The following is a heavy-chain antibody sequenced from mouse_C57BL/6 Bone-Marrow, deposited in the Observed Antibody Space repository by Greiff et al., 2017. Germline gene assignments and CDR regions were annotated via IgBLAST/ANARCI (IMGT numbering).Heavy chain of an antibody. Sequence: VQLQESGAELARPGASVKLSCKASGYTFTSYGISWVKQRTGQGLEWIGEIYPRSGNTYYNEKFKGKATLTADKSSSTAYMELRILTSEDSAVYCCARPHYYGSSYVHVDVWGTGTTVTVSS. D-gene: IGHD1-1*01. CDR1: GYTFTSYG. V-gene: IGHV1-81*01. CDR3: ARPHYYGSSYVHVDV. J-gene: IGHJ1*03. CDR2: IYPRSGNT.